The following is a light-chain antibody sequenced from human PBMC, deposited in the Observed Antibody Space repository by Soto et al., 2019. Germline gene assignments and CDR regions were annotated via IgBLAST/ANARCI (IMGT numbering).Light chain of an antibody. Sequence: EVVLTQSPATLSLSPGERATLSCRASENVRTFVDWYQQKPGQAPRLLIYGASNRATGIPARFSGSGSGTDFTLNIRNLEPEDFAVYYCQQHSHWPPWTFGQGTRVEIQ. CDR2: GAS. CDR1: ENVRTF. J-gene: IGKJ1*01. V-gene: IGKV3-11*01. CDR3: QQHSHWPPWT.